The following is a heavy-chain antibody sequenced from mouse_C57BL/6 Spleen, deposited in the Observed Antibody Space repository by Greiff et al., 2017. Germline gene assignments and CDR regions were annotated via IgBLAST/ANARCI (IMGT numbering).Heavy chain of an antibody. V-gene: IGHV5-17*03. CDR2: ISSGSSTI. J-gene: IGHJ4*01. D-gene: IGHD1-1*01. CDR3: ARRYYGSSSMDY. CDR1: GFTFSDYG. Sequence: EVMLVESGGGLVKPGGSLKLSCAASGFTFSDYGMHWVRQAPEKGLEWVAYISSGSSTIYYADTVKGRFTISRDNAKNTLFLQMTSLSSEDTAMYYCARRYYGSSSMDYWGQGTSVTVSS.